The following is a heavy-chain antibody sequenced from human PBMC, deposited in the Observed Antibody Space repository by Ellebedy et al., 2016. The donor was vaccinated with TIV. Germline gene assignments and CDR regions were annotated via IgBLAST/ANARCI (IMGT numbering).Heavy chain of an antibody. CDR3: ARKNSSGWTFDY. J-gene: IGHJ4*02. D-gene: IGHD6-19*01. CDR2: IYSGGST. CDR1: GFTVSSNY. Sequence: PGGSLRLSCAASGFTVSSNYMSWVRQAPGKGLEWVSVIYSGGSTYYADSVKGRFTISRDNSKNPLYLQMNSLKAEDTAVYYCARKNSSGWTFDYWGQGTLVTVSS. V-gene: IGHV3-53*01.